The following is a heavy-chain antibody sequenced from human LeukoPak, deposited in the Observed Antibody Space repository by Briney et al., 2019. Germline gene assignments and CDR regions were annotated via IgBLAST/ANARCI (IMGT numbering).Heavy chain of an antibody. V-gene: IGHV1-69*05. Sequence: GASVKVSCKASGGTFSSYAISWVQQAPGQGLEWMGRIIPIFGTANYAQKFQGRVTITTDESTSTAYMELSSMRSEDTAVYYCASGYYYDSSGYCDDWGQGTLVTVSS. CDR3: ASGYYYDSSGYCDD. CDR1: GGTFSSYA. CDR2: IIPIFGTA. D-gene: IGHD3-22*01. J-gene: IGHJ4*02.